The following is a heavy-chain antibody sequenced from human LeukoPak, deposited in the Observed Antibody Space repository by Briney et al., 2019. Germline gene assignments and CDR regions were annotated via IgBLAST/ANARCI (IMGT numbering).Heavy chain of an antibody. CDR1: GFTFSTYW. V-gene: IGHV3-74*01. CDR2: INSDGSST. D-gene: IGHD1-26*01. Sequence: GGSLRLSCAASGFTFSTYWMHWVRQAPGKGLVWVSRINSDGSSTSYADSVKGRFTISRDNSKNTLYLQMNSLRAEDTAVYYCAQADSGSYPIDYWGQGTLVTVSS. CDR3: AQADSGSYPIDY. J-gene: IGHJ4*02.